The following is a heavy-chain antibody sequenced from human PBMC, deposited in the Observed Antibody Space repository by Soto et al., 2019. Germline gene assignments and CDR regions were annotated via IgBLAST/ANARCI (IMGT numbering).Heavy chain of an antibody. CDR3: ASSGDYVAFDY. CDR2: IYYSGYT. V-gene: IGHV4-30-4*01. Sequence: QVQLQESGPGLVKPSQTLSLTCTVSGGSISSGDYKWSWIRQPPGKGLEWIGYIYYSGYTYNNPSLKSRVTISVDTSKNQFSLKLSSVTAADTAVYYCASSGDYVAFDYWGQGTLVTVSS. D-gene: IGHD4-17*01. CDR1: GGSISSGDYK. J-gene: IGHJ4*02.